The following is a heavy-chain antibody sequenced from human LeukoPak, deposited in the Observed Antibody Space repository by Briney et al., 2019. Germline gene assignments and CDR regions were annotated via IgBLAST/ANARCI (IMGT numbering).Heavy chain of an antibody. CDR3: AKEQDLAFGESKGSFDY. J-gene: IGHJ4*02. D-gene: IGHD3-10*01. CDR1: GYTFTGYY. V-gene: IGHV1-2*02. Sequence: ASVKVSCKASGYTFTGYYIHWVRQAPGQGLEWLGWINPNSGGTNYAQKFQGRVTMTRDTSISTAYMELSRLRSDDTAVYYCAKEQDLAFGESKGSFDYWGQGTLVTVSS. CDR2: INPNSGGT.